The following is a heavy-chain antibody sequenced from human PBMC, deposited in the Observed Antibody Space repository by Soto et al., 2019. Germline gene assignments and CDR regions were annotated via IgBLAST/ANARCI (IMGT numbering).Heavy chain of an antibody. CDR2: LYTRGTT. CDR3: AKGGTYYFDS. V-gene: IGHV4-4*07. CDR1: GASISNFY. Sequence: PSETLSLTCSVSGASISNFYWRWMRQSAGKGLEWIGRLYTRGTTDYNPSLKSRVTMSIDTSKNRVSLSLTSVTAADTAVYYCAKGGTYYFDSWGQGIVVTVSS. D-gene: IGHD3-16*01. J-gene: IGHJ4*02.